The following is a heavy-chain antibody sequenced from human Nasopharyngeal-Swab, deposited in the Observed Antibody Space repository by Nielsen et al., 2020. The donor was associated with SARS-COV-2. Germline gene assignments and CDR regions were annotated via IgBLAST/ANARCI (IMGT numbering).Heavy chain of an antibody. J-gene: IGHJ4*02. CDR1: GFIFTTYG. CDR2: ISYDGSKK. D-gene: IGHD3-22*01. CDR3: TRDRVFYYDSSGRKEFEY. Sequence: GESLKISWAASGFIFTTYGMHWVRQAPGKGLEWVALISYDGSKKYYADSVKGRFTISRDKSKNTLYLQMNNLRAEDTAVYYCTRDRVFYYDSSGRKEFEYWGQGTRVTVSS. V-gene: IGHV3-33*05.